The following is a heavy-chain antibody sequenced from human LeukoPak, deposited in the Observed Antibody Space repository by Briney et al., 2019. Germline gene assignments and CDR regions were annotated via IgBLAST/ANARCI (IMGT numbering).Heavy chain of an antibody. D-gene: IGHD2-15*01. CDR1: GGSISSGGYF. Sequence: PSETLSLTCTVSGGSISSGGYFWSWIRQHPGKGLEWIGYIYYSGRTNYNPSLKSRVTISVDTSKNQFSLRLSSVTAADTAVYYCARIYCSGGTCYPGVDWFDPWGQGTLVTVSS. J-gene: IGHJ5*02. CDR3: ARIYCSGGTCYPGVDWFDP. V-gene: IGHV4-61*08. CDR2: IYYSGRT.